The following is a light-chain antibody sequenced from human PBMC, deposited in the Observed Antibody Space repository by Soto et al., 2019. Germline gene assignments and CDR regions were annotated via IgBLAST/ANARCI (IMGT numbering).Light chain of an antibody. CDR1: QSVSSSY. V-gene: IGKV3-20*01. Sequence: GVSQSPCTLSLSTGERATLSCRASQSVSSSYLACYQQKPGQAPRLLIYGASSRATGIPDRFSGSGSGTDFTLTISRLEPEDFAVYYCQQYGSSQWTFAQGTKVAIK. CDR3: QQYGSSQWT. J-gene: IGKJ1*01. CDR2: GAS.